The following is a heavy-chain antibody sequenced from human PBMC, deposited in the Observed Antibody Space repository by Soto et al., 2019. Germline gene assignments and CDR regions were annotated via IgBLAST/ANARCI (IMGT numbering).Heavy chain of an antibody. CDR3: AREGALLNWFDP. V-gene: IGHV3-48*01. Sequence: GSLRLSCAASGFTCSSYSMNWVLQAPGKGLEWVSYISSSSSTIYYADSVKGRFTISRDNAKNSLYLQMNSLRAEDTAVYYCAREGALLNWFDPWGQGTLVTVSS. D-gene: IGHD2-21*01. CDR2: ISSSSSTI. CDR1: GFTCSSYS. J-gene: IGHJ5*02.